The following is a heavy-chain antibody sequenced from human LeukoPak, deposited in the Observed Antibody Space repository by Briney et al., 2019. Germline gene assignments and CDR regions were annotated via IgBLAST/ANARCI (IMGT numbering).Heavy chain of an antibody. CDR2: IKQDGSEK. Sequence: PGGSLRLSCAASGFIFSNYWMSWVRQAPGKGLEWVANIKQDGSEKNYVDSVKGRFTISRDNAKNSLDLQMNSLRAEDTAVYYCAREARARGGFEQWGQATLVTVSS. D-gene: IGHD3-16*01. CDR3: AREARARGGFEQ. V-gene: IGHV3-7*04. J-gene: IGHJ4*02. CDR1: GFIFSNYW.